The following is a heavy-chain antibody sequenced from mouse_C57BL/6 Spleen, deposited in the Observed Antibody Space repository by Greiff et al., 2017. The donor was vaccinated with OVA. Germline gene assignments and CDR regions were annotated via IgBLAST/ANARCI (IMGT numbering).Heavy chain of an antibody. CDR2: ISYDGSN. V-gene: IGHV3-6*01. CDR3: ARGDSSGYEDY. J-gene: IGHJ2*01. CDR1: GYSITSGYY. D-gene: IGHD3-2*02. Sequence: ESGPGLVKPSQSLSLTCSVTGYSITSGYYWNWIRQFPGNKLEWMGYISYDGSNNYNPSLKNRISITRDTSKNQFFLKLNSVTTEDTATYYCARGDSSGYEDYWGQGTTLTVSS.